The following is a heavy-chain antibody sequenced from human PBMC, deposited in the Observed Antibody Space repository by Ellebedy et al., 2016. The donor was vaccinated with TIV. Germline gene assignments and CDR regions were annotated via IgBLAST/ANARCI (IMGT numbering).Heavy chain of an antibody. V-gene: IGHV3-66*01. J-gene: IGHJ2*01. CDR3: ARVSLYDVDLSGWYFDL. Sequence: GGSLRLSCAASTFTVSYNYINWVRKAPGRGPEWVSGIYTDDTTYYADSVKGIFTISRDNAKNTLYLHIDSLRTEDTAVYYCARVSLYDVDLSGWYFDLWGRGTLVTVSS. CDR1: TFTVSYNY. D-gene: IGHD3-10*02. CDR2: IYTDDTT.